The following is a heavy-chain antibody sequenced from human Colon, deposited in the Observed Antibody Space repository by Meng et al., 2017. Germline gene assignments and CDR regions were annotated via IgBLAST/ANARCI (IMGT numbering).Heavy chain of an antibody. Sequence: QVQLVQHETEVKKPGASVKISCKASGYTFTAYYIHWVRQAPGQGLEWMGWINPNSGDIEYAQKLQGRVTMTRDTSISTAYMEVSRLRSDDTAVYYCARVSQLSGFGESHNFFDYWGQGTLVTVSS. CDR3: ARVSQLSGFGESHNFFDY. D-gene: IGHD3-10*01. J-gene: IGHJ4*02. CDR1: GYTFTAYY. CDR2: INPNSGDI. V-gene: IGHV1-2*02.